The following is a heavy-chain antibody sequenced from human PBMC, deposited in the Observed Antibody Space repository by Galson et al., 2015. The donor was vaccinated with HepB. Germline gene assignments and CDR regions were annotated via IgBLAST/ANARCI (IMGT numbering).Heavy chain of an antibody. CDR3: APHVPGWSYFDY. CDR1: GFTFSSYA. CDR2: ISGSGGST. V-gene: IGHV3-23*01. D-gene: IGHD2-15*01. Sequence: SLRLSCAASGFTFSSYAMSWVRQAPGKGLEWVSAISGSGGSTYYADSVKGRFTISRDNSKNTLYLQMNSLRAEDTAVYYCAPHVPGWSYFDYWGQGTLVTVSS. J-gene: IGHJ4*02.